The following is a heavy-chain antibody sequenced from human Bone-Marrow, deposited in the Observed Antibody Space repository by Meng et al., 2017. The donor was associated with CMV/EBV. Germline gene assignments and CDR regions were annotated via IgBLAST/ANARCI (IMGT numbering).Heavy chain of an antibody. Sequence: SVKVSCKASGYTFTGYYMHWVRQAPGQGLEWMGWINPNSGGTNYAQKFQGRVTMTRDTSISTAYMELSRLRSDDTAVYYCARAPPRFRGWFDPWGQGTLVTVSS. CDR3: ARAPPRFRGWFDP. V-gene: IGHV1-2*02. J-gene: IGHJ5*02. CDR2: INPNSGGT. CDR1: GYTFTGYY. D-gene: IGHD1-26*01.